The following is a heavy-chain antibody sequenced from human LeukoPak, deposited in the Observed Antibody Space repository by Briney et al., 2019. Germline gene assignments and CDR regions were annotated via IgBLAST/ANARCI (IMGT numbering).Heavy chain of an antibody. CDR2: INPSGGST. Sequence: GASVKVSCKASGYTFTSYYMHWVRQAPGQGLEWMGIINPSGGSTSYAQKFQGRVTMTRDTSTSTVYMELSNLRSEGTAVYYCARAYGGNLYYWGQGTLVTVSS. CDR3: ARAYGGNLYY. CDR1: GYTFTSYY. D-gene: IGHD4-23*01. V-gene: IGHV1-46*01. J-gene: IGHJ4*02.